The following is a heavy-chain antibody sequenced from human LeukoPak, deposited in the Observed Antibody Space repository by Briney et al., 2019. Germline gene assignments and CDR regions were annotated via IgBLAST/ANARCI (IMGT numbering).Heavy chain of an antibody. J-gene: IGHJ4*02. D-gene: IGHD3-9*01. CDR1: GFTFNIYT. CDR2: TSSSSSYI. V-gene: IGHV3-21*01. CDR3: ARADTSDILNGYSDY. Sequence: GGSLRLSCTASGFTFNIYTMNWVRQAPGKGLEWVSSTSSSSSYIYYADSGKGRFTISRDNAKKSLYLQMNRLRAEDTAVYFCARADTSDILNGYSDYWGQGTLVTVSS.